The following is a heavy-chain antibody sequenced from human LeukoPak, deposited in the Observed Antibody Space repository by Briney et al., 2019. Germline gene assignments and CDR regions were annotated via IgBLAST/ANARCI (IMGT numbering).Heavy chain of an antibody. V-gene: IGHV3-21*04. D-gene: IGHD3-16*01. J-gene: IGHJ6*02. Sequence: GGSLRLSCAASGFTFSSYSMNWIRQAPGKGLEWVSSISSSTSYIYYADSVKGRFTISRDNAKNSLYLQMSNLRAEDTAVYFCARGGGLDVWGQGATVTVSS. CDR1: GFTFSSYS. CDR2: ISSSTSYI. CDR3: ARGGGLDV.